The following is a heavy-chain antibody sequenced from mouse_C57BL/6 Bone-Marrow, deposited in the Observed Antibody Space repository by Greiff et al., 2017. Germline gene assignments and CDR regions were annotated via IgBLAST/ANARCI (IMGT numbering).Heavy chain of an antibody. CDR3: VLIYCDYGAVGDY. CDR1: GFNIKDYY. J-gene: IGHJ2*01. Sequence: EVQLQQSGAELVKPGASVKLSCTASGFNIKDYYMHWVKQRTEQGLEWIGRIDPADGETKYAPKFKGKATITADTSSNTAYLQLSSLTSEDTAVYYCVLIYCDYGAVGDYWGQGTTLTVSA. D-gene: IGHD2-4*01. V-gene: IGHV14-2*01. CDR2: IDPADGET.